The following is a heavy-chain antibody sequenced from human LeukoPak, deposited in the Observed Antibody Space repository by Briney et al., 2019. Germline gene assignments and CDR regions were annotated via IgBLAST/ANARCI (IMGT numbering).Heavy chain of an antibody. CDR3: AREAYDDFWSGSWRYYYYMDV. V-gene: IGHV3-7*01. CDR1: GFTFSSYW. Sequence: GGSLRLSCAASGFTFSSYWMSWVRQAPGKGLEWVANIKKDGSEKFYVGSVKGRFTISRDNAKNSLYLQMSSLRAEDTAVYYCAREAYDDFWSGSWRYYYYMDVWGKGITVTVSS. D-gene: IGHD3-3*01. CDR2: IKKDGSEK. J-gene: IGHJ6*03.